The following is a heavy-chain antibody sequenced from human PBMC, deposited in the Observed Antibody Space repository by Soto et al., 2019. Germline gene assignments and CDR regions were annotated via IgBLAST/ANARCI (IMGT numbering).Heavy chain of an antibody. CDR2: ISYDGSNK. CDR3: AGSGISSSATFDY. J-gene: IGHJ4*02. Sequence: QSGGSLRLSCAASGFTFSSYGMHWVRQAPGKGLEWVAVISYDGSNKYYADSVKGRFTISRDNSKNTLYLQMNSLRAEDTAVYYCAGSGISSSATFDYWGQGTLVTV. D-gene: IGHD6-6*01. CDR1: GFTFSSYG. V-gene: IGHV3-30*03.